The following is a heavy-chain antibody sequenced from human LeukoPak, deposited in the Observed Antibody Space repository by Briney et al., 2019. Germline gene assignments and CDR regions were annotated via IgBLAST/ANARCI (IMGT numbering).Heavy chain of an antibody. Sequence: GRALRLSCVPSVFILDEHGMHWVRQAPGAGLEWVSGISWGSGVIGYAHPVKGRVTISRDNAKNSLDLQMESTRAEDTAVYYCAKNTGRPADAITMEDNAFDIWGQGTMVTVSS. CDR1: VFILDEHG. CDR2: ISWGSGVI. D-gene: IGHD3-3*01. V-gene: IGHV3-9*01. CDR3: AKNTGRPADAITMEDNAFDI. J-gene: IGHJ3*02.